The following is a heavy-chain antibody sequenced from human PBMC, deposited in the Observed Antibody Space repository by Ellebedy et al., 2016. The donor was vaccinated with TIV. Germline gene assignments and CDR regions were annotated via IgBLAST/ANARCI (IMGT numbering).Heavy chain of an antibody. V-gene: IGHV4-39*01. CDR2: VYYSESP. CDR1: GGSVSSTRYY. Sequence: MPSETLSLTCSVSGGSVSSTRYYWAWIRQPPGKGLEYIGSVYYSESPYYNPSFKSRVTLSADTSKNQFSLNLRTVTAADTAVYYCARTDPWQPINDWGQGALVTVSS. D-gene: IGHD2-21*02. J-gene: IGHJ4*02. CDR3: ARTDPWQPIND.